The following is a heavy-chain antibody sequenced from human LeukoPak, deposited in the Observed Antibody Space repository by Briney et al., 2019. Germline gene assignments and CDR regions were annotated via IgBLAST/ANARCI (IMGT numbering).Heavy chain of an antibody. V-gene: IGHV3-21*01. CDR2: ISSSSSYI. D-gene: IGHD6-13*01. CDR3: ARGAGRGGYYFDY. CDR1: GFTFSSYS. Sequence: GGSLRLPCAASGFTFSSYSMNWVRQAPGKGLEWVSSISSSSSYIYYADSVKGRFTISRDNAKNSLYLQMNSLRAEDTAVYYCARGAGRGGYYFDYWGQGTLVSVSS. J-gene: IGHJ4*02.